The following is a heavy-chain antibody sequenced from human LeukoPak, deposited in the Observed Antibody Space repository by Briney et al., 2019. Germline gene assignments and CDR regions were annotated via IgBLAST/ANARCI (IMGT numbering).Heavy chain of an antibody. CDR2: IYYSGST. CDR3: ASRTTGTWYFDY. Sequence: SQTLSLTCTVSGGSISSGDYYWSWIRQPPGKGLEWIGYIYYSGSTYYNPSLKSRVTISVDTSKNQSSLKLSSVTAADTAVYYCASRTTGTWYFDYWGQGTLVTVSS. D-gene: IGHD1-1*01. CDR1: GGSISSGDYY. J-gene: IGHJ4*02. V-gene: IGHV4-30-4*01.